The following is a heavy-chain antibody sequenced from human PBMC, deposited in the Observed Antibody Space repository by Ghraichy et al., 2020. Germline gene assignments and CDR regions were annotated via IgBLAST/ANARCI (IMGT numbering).Heavy chain of an antibody. J-gene: IGHJ4*02. V-gene: IGHV4-39*01. CDR1: GGSISSSSYY. CDR3: ARLEYYDILAGYYIPSYFDH. D-gene: IGHD3-9*01. Sequence: SETLSPTCTVSGGSISSSSYYWGWIRQPPGKGLEWIGNMYYSGSTYHNPSLKSRVTISVDTPKNQFSMKLTSVTAADTAVYYCARLEYYDILAGYYIPSYFDHWGQGTLVTVSS. CDR2: MYYSGST.